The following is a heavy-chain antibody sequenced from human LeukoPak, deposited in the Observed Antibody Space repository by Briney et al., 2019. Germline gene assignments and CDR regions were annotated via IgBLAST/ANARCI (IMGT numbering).Heavy chain of an antibody. CDR1: GGTFSSYA. CDR3: ARVADNYDSSTYVFDY. J-gene: IGHJ4*02. Sequence: SVKVSCKASGGTFSSYAISWVRQAPGQGLEWMGGIIPIFGTANYAQKFQGRVTITADKSTSTAYMELSSLRSEDTALYHCARVADNYDSSTYVFDYWGQGTLVTVSS. D-gene: IGHD3-22*01. CDR2: IIPIFGTA. V-gene: IGHV1-69*06.